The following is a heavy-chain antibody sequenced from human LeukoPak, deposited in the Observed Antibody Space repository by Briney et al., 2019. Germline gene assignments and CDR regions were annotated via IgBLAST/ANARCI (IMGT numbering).Heavy chain of an antibody. Sequence: ASVKVSCKASGYTFSSYDLNWVRQATGQGLEWMGWMNPKSGNTGYAQKFQGRVTMTRDTSISTAYMELSSLRSEDTAVYYCAKDALGYYDSSGLTICFDYWGQGTLVTVSS. CDR2: MNPKSGNT. CDR3: AKDALGYYDSSGLTICFDY. CDR1: GYTFSSYD. J-gene: IGHJ4*02. D-gene: IGHD3-22*01. V-gene: IGHV1-8*01.